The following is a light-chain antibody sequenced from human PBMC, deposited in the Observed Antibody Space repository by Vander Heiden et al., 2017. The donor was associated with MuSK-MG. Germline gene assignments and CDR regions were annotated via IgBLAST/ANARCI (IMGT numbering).Light chain of an antibody. CDR2: DAS. J-gene: IGKJ4*01. V-gene: IGKV3-11*01. Sequence: ILLTQSPATLSLSPGETATLSCRASQSIDTYLAWYQQRPGQPPRLLIYDASKRATGIPARFSGSGSGTDFTLTISRLEPEDFAVYYCQQRSTFGGGTRVEIK. CDR1: QSIDTY. CDR3: QQRST.